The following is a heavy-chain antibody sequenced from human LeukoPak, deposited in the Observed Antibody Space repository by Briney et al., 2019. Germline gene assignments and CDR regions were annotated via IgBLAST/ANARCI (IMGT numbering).Heavy chain of an antibody. Sequence: PGGSLRLSCAASGFTFSSYGMHWVRQAPGKGLEWVAFIRYDGSNKYYADSVKGRFTISRDNSKNTLYLQMNSLRAEDTAVYYCATGRYSSGWYYFDYWGQGTLVTVSS. CDR3: ATGRYSSGWYYFDY. D-gene: IGHD6-19*01. V-gene: IGHV3-30*02. J-gene: IGHJ4*02. CDR1: GFTFSSYG. CDR2: IRYDGSNK.